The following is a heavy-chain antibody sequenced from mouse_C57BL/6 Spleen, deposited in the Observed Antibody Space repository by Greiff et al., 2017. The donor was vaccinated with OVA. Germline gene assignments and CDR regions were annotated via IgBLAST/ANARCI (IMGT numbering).Heavy chain of an antibody. J-gene: IGHJ1*03. CDR1: GFTFTDYY. CDR2: IRNKANGYTT. Sequence: EVMLVESGGGLVQPGGSLSLSCAASGFTFTDYYMSWVRQPPGKALEWLGFIRNKANGYTTEYSASVKGRFTISRDNSQSILYLQMNALRAEDSATYYCARLDRRKYFDVWGTGTTVTVSS. V-gene: IGHV7-3*01. CDR3: ARLDRRKYFDV.